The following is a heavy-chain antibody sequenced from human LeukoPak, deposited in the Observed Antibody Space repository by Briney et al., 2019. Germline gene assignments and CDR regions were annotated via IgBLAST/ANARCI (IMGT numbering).Heavy chain of an antibody. D-gene: IGHD1-26*01. Sequence: GGSLRLSCAASGFTFDDYAMHWVRQSPGKGLEWVAAISYDGSDKHYLDFVKGRFTISRDNSRNTLHLQMNSLRPEDTAMYYCAKDWQWERLTGAFNVWGQGTMVTVS. CDR1: GFTFDDYA. J-gene: IGHJ3*01. CDR2: ISYDGSDK. CDR3: AKDWQWERLTGAFNV. V-gene: IGHV3-30*18.